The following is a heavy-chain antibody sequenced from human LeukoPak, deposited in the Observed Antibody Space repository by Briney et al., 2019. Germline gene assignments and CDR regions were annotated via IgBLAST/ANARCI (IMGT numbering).Heavy chain of an antibody. CDR3: ARDPDSTVSSGGPFDV. Sequence: PGGSLRLSCAASGFTFNNYAMSWVRQAPGKGLEWVSSISSSGGGTYYADSVKGRFTISRDNSKNTLYLQMNSLRAEDTAIYYCARDPDSTVSSGGPFDVWGQGTMVTVSS. CDR1: GFTFNNYA. D-gene: IGHD3-10*01. CDR2: ISSSGGGT. V-gene: IGHV3-23*01. J-gene: IGHJ3*01.